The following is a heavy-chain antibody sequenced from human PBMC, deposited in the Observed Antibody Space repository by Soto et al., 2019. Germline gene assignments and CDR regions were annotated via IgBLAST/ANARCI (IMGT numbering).Heavy chain of an antibody. CDR2: IIPSFGTA. CDR1: GGTFSSYA. CDR3: ASSSRGYYYEGRPFDY. D-gene: IGHD3-22*01. J-gene: IGHJ4*02. V-gene: IGHV1-69*12. Sequence: QVQLVQSGAEVKKPGSSVKVSCKASGGTFSSYAISWVRQAPGQGLEWMGGIIPSFGTANYAQKFQGRVTITADEYTSTAYMELSSLRSEDTAVYYCASSSRGYYYEGRPFDYWGQGTLVTVSS.